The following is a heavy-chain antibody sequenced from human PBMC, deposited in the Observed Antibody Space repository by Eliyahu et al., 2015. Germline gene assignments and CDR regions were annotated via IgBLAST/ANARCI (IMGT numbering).Heavy chain of an antibody. CDR3: AKGGPHDYGDYRDYFDY. CDR2: ISWNSGSI. D-gene: IGHD4-17*01. Sequence: EVQLVESGGGLVQPGRSLRLSCAASGFTFDDYAMHWVRQAPGKGLEWVSGISWNSGSIGYADSVKGRFTISRDNAKNSLYLQMNSLRAEDTALYYCAKGGPHDYGDYRDYFDYWGQGTLVTVSS. V-gene: IGHV3-9*01. J-gene: IGHJ4*02. CDR1: GFTFDDYA.